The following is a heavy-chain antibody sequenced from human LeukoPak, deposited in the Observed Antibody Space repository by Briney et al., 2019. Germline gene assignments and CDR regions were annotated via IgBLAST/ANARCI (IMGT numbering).Heavy chain of an antibody. CDR3: ARGYSGYDPFDY. V-gene: IGHV3-66*01. J-gene: IGHJ4*02. CDR1: GFSFSNNH. CDR2: IHIGGDK. Sequence: GGSLRLSCAVSGFSFSNNHMSWVRQAPGRGLEWVSVIHIGGDKENSDAVKGRLTPSRDNSKTTLYLQMRSLRVEDTAVYYCARGYSGYDPFDYWGRGSLVIVSS. D-gene: IGHD5-12*01.